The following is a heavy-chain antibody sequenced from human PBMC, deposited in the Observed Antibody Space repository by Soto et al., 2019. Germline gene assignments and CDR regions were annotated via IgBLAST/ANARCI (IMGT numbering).Heavy chain of an antibody. CDR1: GGTFSSYA. J-gene: IGHJ4*02. D-gene: IGHD3-22*01. CDR2: IIPIFGTA. CDR3: ARDAEYYYDSSGYLDY. V-gene: IGHV1-69*13. Sequence: ASVKVSCKASGGTFSSYAISWVRQAPGQGLEWMGGIIPIFGTANYAQKFQGRVTITADESTSTAYMELSSLRSEDTAVYYCARDAEYYYDSSGYLDYWGQGTLVTVSS.